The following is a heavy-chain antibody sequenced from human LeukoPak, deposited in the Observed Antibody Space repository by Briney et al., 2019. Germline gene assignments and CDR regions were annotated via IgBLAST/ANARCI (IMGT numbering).Heavy chain of an antibody. CDR1: GFTFSSYA. CDR3: AQDGDWGIHKTFYY. Sequence: GGSLTPSCTASGFTFSSYAMSWIRQAPGKGLEWVSAISGSGGSTYYADSVKGRFTISRDNYKHTLYLQMTSLRAEDTAVYYCAQDGDWGIHKTFYYWGQGTLVTVSS. V-gene: IGHV3-23*01. J-gene: IGHJ4*02. D-gene: IGHD7-27*01. CDR2: ISGSGGST.